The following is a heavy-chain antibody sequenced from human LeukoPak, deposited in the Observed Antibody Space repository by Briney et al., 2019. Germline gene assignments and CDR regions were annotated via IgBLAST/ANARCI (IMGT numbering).Heavy chain of an antibody. V-gene: IGHV3-23*01. CDR2: ISGSGGNT. CDR3: AKGFRYFDWLTIGDFDY. J-gene: IGHJ4*02. Sequence: PGGSLRLSCAASGFTFSIYAMNWVRQAPGKGLEWVSGISGSGGNTYYADSVKGRFTISRDNSKNTLYLQMNSLRAEDTAVYYCAKGFRYFDWLTIGDFDYWGQGTLVTVSS. CDR1: GFTFSIYA. D-gene: IGHD3-9*01.